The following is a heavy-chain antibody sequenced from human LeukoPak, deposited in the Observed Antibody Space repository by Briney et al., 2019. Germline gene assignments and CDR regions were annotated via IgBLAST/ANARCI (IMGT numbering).Heavy chain of an antibody. D-gene: IGHD3-10*01. Sequence: SETLSLTCTVSGGSISSGDFYWSWIRQPPGKGLEWIGYIYYSGSTYYNPSLKSRVTISIDTSKNQFSLKLSSVTAADTAVYYCAREAGSYFYFDYWGRGTLVTVFS. CDR2: IYYSGST. V-gene: IGHV4-30-4*01. J-gene: IGHJ4*02. CDR3: AREAGSYFYFDY. CDR1: GGSISSGDFY.